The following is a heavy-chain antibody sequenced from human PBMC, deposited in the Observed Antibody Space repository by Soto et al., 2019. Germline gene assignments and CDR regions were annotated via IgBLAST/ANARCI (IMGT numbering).Heavy chain of an antibody. CDR3: AKAPRGITMVRGVKGYYFDY. V-gene: IGHV3-23*01. CDR2: ISGSGGST. Sequence: TGGSLRLSCAASGFTFSSYAMSWVRQAPGKGLEWVSAISGSGGSTYYADSVKGRFTISRDNSKNTLYLQMNSLRAEDTAVYYCAKAPRGITMVRGVKGYYFDYWGQGTLVTVSS. CDR1: GFTFSSYA. J-gene: IGHJ4*02. D-gene: IGHD3-10*01.